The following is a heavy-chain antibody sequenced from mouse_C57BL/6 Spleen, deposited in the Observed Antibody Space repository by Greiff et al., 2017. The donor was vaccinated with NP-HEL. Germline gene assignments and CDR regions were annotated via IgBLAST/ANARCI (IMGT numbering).Heavy chain of an antibody. CDR2: ISNGGGST. CDR3: ARHGGYDLYYYAMDY. CDR1: GFTFSDYY. J-gene: IGHJ4*01. Sequence: EVKLVESGGGLVQPGGSLKLSCAASGFTFSDYYMYWVRQTPEKRLEWVAYISNGGGSTYYPDTVKGRFTISRDNAKNTLYLQMSRLKSEDTAMYYCARHGGYDLYYYAMDYWGQGTSVTVSS. D-gene: IGHD2-2*01. V-gene: IGHV5-12*01.